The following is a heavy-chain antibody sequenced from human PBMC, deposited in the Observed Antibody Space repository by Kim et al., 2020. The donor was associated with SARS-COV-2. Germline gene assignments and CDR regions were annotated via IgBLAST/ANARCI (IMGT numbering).Heavy chain of an antibody. J-gene: IGHJ4*02. CDR3: ARILVVPAAIHY. D-gene: IGHD2-2*01. Sequence: YYNPSLKSRVTISVDTSKNQFSLKLSSVTAADTAVYYCARILVVPAAIHYWGQGTLVTVSS. V-gene: IGHV4-39*07.